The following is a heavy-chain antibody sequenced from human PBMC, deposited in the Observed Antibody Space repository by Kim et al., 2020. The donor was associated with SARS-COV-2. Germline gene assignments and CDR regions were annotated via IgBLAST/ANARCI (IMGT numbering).Heavy chain of an antibody. CDR3: TRGSSGSGLSTAFDF. CDR1: GGTFSNYA. Sequence: SVKVSCKASGGTFSNYAISWVRQAPGQGLEWMGGIIPIFGTANYAQNFQGRVTVTADKSTNTAYMELSSLRSEDTAVYYCTRGSSGSGLSTAFDFWGQGTMVTVSS. D-gene: IGHD6-19*01. CDR2: IIPIFGTA. J-gene: IGHJ3*01. V-gene: IGHV1-69*06.